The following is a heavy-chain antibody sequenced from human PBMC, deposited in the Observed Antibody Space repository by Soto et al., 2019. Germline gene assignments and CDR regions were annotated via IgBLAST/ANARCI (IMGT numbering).Heavy chain of an antibody. CDR2: INPNSGGT. J-gene: IGHJ4*02. V-gene: IGHV1-2*02. D-gene: IGHD5-12*01. Sequence: QVQLVQSGAEVKKPGASVKVSCKASGYTFTGYYMHWVRQAPGQGLEWMGWINPNSGGTNYAQKIQGRATMTRDTSISTAYMELSRLRSDDTAVYYCARGPHSGYDPEPFDYWGQGTLVTVSS. CDR3: ARGPHSGYDPEPFDY. CDR1: GYTFTGYY.